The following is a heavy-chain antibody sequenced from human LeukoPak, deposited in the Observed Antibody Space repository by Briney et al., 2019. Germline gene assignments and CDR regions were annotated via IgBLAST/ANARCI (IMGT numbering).Heavy chain of an antibody. CDR1: GFTFSSYA. J-gene: IGHJ4*02. Sequence: GGSLRLSCAASGFTFSSYAMSWVRQAPGKGLEWVSAISGSGGSTYYADSVKGRFTISRDNSKNTLYLQMNSLRAEDTAVYYCAKGRRGHSYGWGVGYWGQGTLVTVSS. CDR3: AKGRRGHSYGWGVGY. D-gene: IGHD5-18*01. CDR2: ISGSGGST. V-gene: IGHV3-23*01.